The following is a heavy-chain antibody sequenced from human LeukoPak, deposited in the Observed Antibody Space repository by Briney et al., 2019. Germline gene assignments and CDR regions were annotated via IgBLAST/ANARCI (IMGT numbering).Heavy chain of an antibody. D-gene: IGHD5-24*01. J-gene: IGHJ3*02. CDR3: ARGPTYKYAFDI. CDR1: GGSISSYY. Sequence: SETLSLTCTVSGGSISSYYWSWIRQPPGKGLEWIGYIYYSGSTNYNPSLKSRVTISVDTSKNQFSLKLSSVTAADTAVYYCARGPTYKYAFDIWGQGTMVTVSS. CDR2: IYYSGST. V-gene: IGHV4-59*01.